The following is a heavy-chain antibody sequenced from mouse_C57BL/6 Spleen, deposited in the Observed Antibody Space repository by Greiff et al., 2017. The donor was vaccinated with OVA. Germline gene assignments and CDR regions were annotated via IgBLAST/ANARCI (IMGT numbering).Heavy chain of an antibody. Sequence: VQLQQSGPELVKPGASVKISCKASGYAFSSSWMNWVKQRPGKGLEWIGRIYPGDGDTNYNGKFKGKATLTADKSSSTAYMQLSSLTSEDSAVYVCAREDYGSSYGYFDYWGQGTTLTVSS. D-gene: IGHD1-1*01. CDR1: GYAFSSSW. CDR3: AREDYGSSYGYFDY. CDR2: IYPGDGDT. V-gene: IGHV1-82*01. J-gene: IGHJ2*01.